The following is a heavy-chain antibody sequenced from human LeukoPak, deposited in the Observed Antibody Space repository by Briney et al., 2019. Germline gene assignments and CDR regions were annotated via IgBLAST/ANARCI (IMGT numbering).Heavy chain of an antibody. Sequence: GESLKISCKGSGYSFADYWVGWVRQVPGKGLEWMGIIFPRDTILLYSPSFQGQVTISADKSISTAYLQWSSLKASDTAMYYCARQEYCSGGSCYTWFDPWGQGTLVTVSS. CDR1: GYSFADYW. D-gene: IGHD2-15*01. CDR3: ARQEYCSGGSCYTWFDP. J-gene: IGHJ5*02. V-gene: IGHV5-51*01. CDR2: IFPRDTIL.